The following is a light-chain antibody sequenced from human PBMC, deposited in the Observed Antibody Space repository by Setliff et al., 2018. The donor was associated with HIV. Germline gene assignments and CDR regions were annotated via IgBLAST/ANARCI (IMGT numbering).Light chain of an antibody. CDR3: CSYTTSITEV. CDR2: DVS. CDR1: SSDIGGYNY. Sequence: QSVLTQPASVSGSPGQSITISCTGTSSDIGGYNYVSWYQQHPGKAPKLMIYDVSNRPSGVSDRFSGSKSGNTASLTISGLQAEDEADYYCCSYTTSITEVFGTGTKGTVL. V-gene: IGLV2-14*03. J-gene: IGLJ1*01.